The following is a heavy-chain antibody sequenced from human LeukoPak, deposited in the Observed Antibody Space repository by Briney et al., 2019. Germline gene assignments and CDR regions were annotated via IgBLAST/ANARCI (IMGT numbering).Heavy chain of an antibody. CDR3: ARGGYCSSTSCYGGGFDP. V-gene: IGHV4-34*01. D-gene: IGHD2-2*01. Sequence: PSETLSLTCAVYGGSFSGYYWGWIRQPPGKGLEWIGEINHSGSTNYKTSLKSRVTISVDTSKNQFSLKLSSVTAADTAVYYCARGGYCSSTSCYGGGFDPWGQGTLVTVSS. CDR1: GGSFSGYY. CDR2: INHSGST. J-gene: IGHJ5*02.